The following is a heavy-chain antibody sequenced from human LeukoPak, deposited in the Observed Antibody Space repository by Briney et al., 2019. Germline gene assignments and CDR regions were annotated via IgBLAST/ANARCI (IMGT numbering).Heavy chain of an antibody. V-gene: IGHV1-18*01. J-gene: IGHJ4*02. Sequence: ATVKLSCNASGYTFTSYVIIWVRQAPGQGLECMGWISSYNGNTNYAQKLQGRVTMTTDTSTSTAYMELRSLRSDDTAVYYCARDADGTFEYWGPGTLVTV. CDR3: ARDADGTFEY. D-gene: IGHD1-1*01. CDR2: ISSYNGNT. CDR1: GYTFTSYV.